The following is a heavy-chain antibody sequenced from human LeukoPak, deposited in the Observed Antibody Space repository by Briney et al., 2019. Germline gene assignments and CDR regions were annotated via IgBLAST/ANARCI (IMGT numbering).Heavy chain of an antibody. CDR1: GFTFDDYA. D-gene: IGHD4-11*01. CDR3: AKDMWRTTATNYFDY. Sequence: PGRSLRLSCAASGFTFDDYAMHWVRQAPGKGLEWVSCISWNSGSVGYADSVKGRFTISRDNAKNSLYLQMNSLRAEDTALYYCAKDMWRTTATNYFDYWGQGTLVTVSS. V-gene: IGHV3-9*01. J-gene: IGHJ4*02. CDR2: ISWNSGSV.